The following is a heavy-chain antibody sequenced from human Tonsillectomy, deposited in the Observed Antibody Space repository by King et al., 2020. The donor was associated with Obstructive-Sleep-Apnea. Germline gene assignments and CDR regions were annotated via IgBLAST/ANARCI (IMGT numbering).Heavy chain of an antibody. V-gene: IGHV4-39*07. CDR3: ARGPSLGEENDY. Sequence: QLQESGPGLVKPSETLSLTCTVSGDSISTSYYLAWIRRPPGKGLAWIGTIYYSGNTYYNPSLKSRVTISVDTSKNQFSLHLSSVTAADTAVYYCARGPSLGEENDYWGQGTLVTVSS. J-gene: IGHJ4*02. CDR2: IYYSGNT. CDR1: GDSISTSYY. D-gene: IGHD2-21*01.